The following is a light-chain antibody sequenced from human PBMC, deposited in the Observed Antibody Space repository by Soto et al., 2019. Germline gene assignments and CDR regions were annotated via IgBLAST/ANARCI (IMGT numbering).Light chain of an antibody. CDR1: QSVRIN. CDR3: QQYNNWPAVT. Sequence: EIVMTQSPATLSVSPGERATLSCWASQSVRINLAWYQQKPGQAPNLLIYGASTRATGCPARFSGSGSGTEFTLTINSLQSEDSAMYYCQQYNNWPAVTFGGGTKVDIK. J-gene: IGKJ4*01. V-gene: IGKV3-15*01. CDR2: GAS.